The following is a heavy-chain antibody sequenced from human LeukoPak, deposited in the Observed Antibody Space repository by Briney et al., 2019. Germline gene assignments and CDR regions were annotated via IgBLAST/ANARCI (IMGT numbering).Heavy chain of an antibody. V-gene: IGHV4-31*03. D-gene: IGHD3-22*01. Sequence: SETLSLTCTVSGGSISSGGYYWSWIRQHPGKGLEWIGYIYYSGSTYYNPSLKSRVTISVDTSKNQFSLKLSSVTAADTAVYYCARGRGSSGYSFDCWGQGTLVTVSS. CDR2: IYYSGST. CDR1: GGSISSGGYY. CDR3: ARGRGSSGYSFDC. J-gene: IGHJ4*02.